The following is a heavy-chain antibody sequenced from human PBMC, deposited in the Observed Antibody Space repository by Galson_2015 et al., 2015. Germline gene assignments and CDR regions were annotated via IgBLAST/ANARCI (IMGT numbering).Heavy chain of an antibody. CDR1: GFTFSDYY. D-gene: IGHD6-6*01. CDR3: ARDGAHNIAARLVYYYYGMDV. V-gene: IGHV3-11*01. CDR2: ISSSGSTI. J-gene: IGHJ6*02. Sequence: SLRLSCAASGFTFSDYYMSWIRQAPGKGLEWVSYISSSGSTIYYADSVKGRFTISRDNAKNSLYLQMNGLRAEDTAVYYCARDGAHNIAARLVYYYYGMDVWGQGTTVTVSS.